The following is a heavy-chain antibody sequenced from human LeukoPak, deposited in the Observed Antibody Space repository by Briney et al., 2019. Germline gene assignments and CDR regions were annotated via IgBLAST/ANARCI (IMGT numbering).Heavy chain of an antibody. CDR3: ARDTDTAPYYYYGMDV. CDR1: GFTFSSYG. J-gene: IGHJ6*02. V-gene: IGHV3-33*01. CDR2: IWYDGSNK. Sequence: PGGSLRLSCAASGFTFSSYGMHWVRQAPGKGLEWVAVIWYDGSNKYYADSVKGRFTISRDNSKNTLYLQMNSLRAEDTAVYYCARDTDTAPYYYYGMDVWGQGTTVTVSS. D-gene: IGHD5-18*01.